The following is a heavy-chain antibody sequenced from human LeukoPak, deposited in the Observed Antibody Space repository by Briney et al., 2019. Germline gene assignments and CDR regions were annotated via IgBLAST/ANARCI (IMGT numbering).Heavy chain of an antibody. CDR3: ARDQGSYGSGPPDY. Sequence: GGSLRLSCAASGFTFSSNGMNWVRQAPGKGLEWVAVISYDGSNKYYADSVKGRFTISRDNSKNTLYLQMNSLRAEDTAVYYCARDQGSYGSGPPDYWGQGTLVTVSS. D-gene: IGHD3-10*01. CDR1: GFTFSSNG. J-gene: IGHJ4*02. V-gene: IGHV3-30*03. CDR2: ISYDGSNK.